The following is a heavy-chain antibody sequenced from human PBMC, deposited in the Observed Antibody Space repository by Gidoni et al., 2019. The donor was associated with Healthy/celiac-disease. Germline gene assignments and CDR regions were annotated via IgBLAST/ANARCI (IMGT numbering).Heavy chain of an antibody. Sequence: EVQLVESGGGLVQPGRSLRLSCTASGFTFGDSAMSWVRQAPGKGLEWVGFIRSNAYGGTTEYAASVKGRFTISRDDSKIIAYLQMNSLKTEDTAVYYCTRESMDCGGDCYSDYGGQGTLVTVSS. D-gene: IGHD2-21*02. V-gene: IGHV3-49*04. CDR1: GFTFGDSA. CDR2: IRSNAYGGTT. J-gene: IGHJ4*02. CDR3: TRESMDCGGDCYSDY.